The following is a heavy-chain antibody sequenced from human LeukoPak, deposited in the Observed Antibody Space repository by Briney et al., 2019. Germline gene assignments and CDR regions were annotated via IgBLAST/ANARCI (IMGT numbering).Heavy chain of an antibody. CDR3: ARGSLVIYYYYYGMDV. Sequence: PSETLSLTCAVYGGSFSGYYWSWIRQPPGKGLEWIGEINHSGSTNYNPSLKSRVTISVDTSKNQFSLKLSFVTAADTAVYYCARGSLVIYYYYYGMDVWGQGTTITVSS. V-gene: IGHV4-34*01. CDR1: GGSFSGYY. D-gene: IGHD4-23*01. J-gene: IGHJ6*02. CDR2: INHSGST.